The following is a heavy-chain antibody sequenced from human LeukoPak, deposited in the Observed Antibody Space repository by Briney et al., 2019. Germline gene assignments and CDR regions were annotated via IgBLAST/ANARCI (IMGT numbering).Heavy chain of an antibody. Sequence: SETLSLTCTVSGVSISSGGYYWSWIRQPPGKGLEWIGYIYHSVSGSTYYNPSLKSRVTISVDRTKNQFSLKLSSVTAADTAVYYCARDSPEKYYYDSSGPFDYWGQGTLVTVSS. CDR3: ARDSPEKYYYDSSGPFDY. CDR1: GVSISSGGYY. D-gene: IGHD3-22*01. J-gene: IGHJ4*02. V-gene: IGHV4-30-2*01. CDR2: IYHSVSGST.